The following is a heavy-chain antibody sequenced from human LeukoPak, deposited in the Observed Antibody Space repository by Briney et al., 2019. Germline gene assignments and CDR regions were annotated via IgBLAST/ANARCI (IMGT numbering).Heavy chain of an antibody. CDR1: GGTFSSYA. Sequence: GASVKVSCKASGGTFSSYAISWVRQAPGQGLEWMGGIIPIFGTANYAQKFQGRVTTTTDESTSTAYMELSSLRSEDTAVYYCARVNGPQPYYYYYMDVWGKGTTVTVSS. CDR2: IIPIFGTA. J-gene: IGHJ6*03. CDR3: ARVNGPQPYYYYYMDV. D-gene: IGHD2-2*01. V-gene: IGHV1-69*05.